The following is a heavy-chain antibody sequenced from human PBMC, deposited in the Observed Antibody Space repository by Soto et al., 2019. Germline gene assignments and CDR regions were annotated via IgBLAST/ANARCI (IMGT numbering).Heavy chain of an antibody. D-gene: IGHD3-22*01. J-gene: IGHJ4*02. Sequence: GGSLRLSCAASGFIFNNYWMHWVRQVPGKGLMWVSRIQSDGSSIDYADSVKGRFTISRDNAKNTVYLQMNSLRAEDTAVYYCARSHLYYDSSGYPDYWGQGTLVTVSS. CDR2: IQSDGSSI. CDR1: GFIFNNYW. V-gene: IGHV3-74*01. CDR3: ARSHLYYDSSGYPDY.